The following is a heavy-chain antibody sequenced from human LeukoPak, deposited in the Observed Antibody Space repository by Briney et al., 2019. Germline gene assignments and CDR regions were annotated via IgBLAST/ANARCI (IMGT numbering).Heavy chain of an antibody. J-gene: IGHJ4*02. CDR2: INWNGGST. D-gene: IGHD3-3*01. CDR3: ERDLYSLSYYDFWSGLDY. V-gene: IGHV3-20*04. CDR1: GFTFDDYG. Sequence: GGSLRLSCAASGFTFDDYGMSWVRQAPGKGLEWVSGINWNGGSTGYADSVKGRFTISRDNAKNSLYLQMNSLRAEDTALYYCERDLYSLSYYDFWSGLDYWGQGTLVTVSS.